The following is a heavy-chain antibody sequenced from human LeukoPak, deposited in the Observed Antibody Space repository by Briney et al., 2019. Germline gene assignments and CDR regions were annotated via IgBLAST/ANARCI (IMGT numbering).Heavy chain of an antibody. D-gene: IGHD3-22*01. CDR1: GFTFTISA. V-gene: IGHV1-58*01. CDR3: AASPDYYDSSGYSYYFDY. Sequence: SVKVSCKASGFTFTISAVQWVRQARGQRLEWIGWIVVGSGNTNYAQKFQERVTITRDMSTSTAYMELSSLRSEDTAVYYCAASPDYYDSSGYSYYFDYWGQGTLVTVSS. J-gene: IGHJ4*02. CDR2: IVVGSGNT.